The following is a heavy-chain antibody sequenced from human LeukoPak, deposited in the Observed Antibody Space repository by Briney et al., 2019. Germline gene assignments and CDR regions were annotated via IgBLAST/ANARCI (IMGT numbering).Heavy chain of an antibody. CDR1: GFTFSSSG. V-gene: IGHV3-23*01. Sequence: PGGSLRLSCTASGFTFSSSGMSWVRQAPGKGLEWVSGFSGTGGSTYSADSVKGRFTISRDSSKNTLYLQMNSLRAEDTAVYYCAKHSYYGSGSYYNPHYFDYWGQGTLVTVSS. D-gene: IGHD3-10*01. J-gene: IGHJ4*02. CDR3: AKHSYYGSGSYYNPHYFDY. CDR2: FSGTGGST.